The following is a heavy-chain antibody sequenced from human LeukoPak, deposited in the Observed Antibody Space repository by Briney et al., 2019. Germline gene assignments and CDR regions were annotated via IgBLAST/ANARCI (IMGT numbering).Heavy chain of an antibody. Sequence: GGSLRLSCAVSGFNFNTYSMNWVRQAPGKGPEWVSSISSTSNYIYYAESVKGRFAVSRDNSKNTLYVQMNSLRAEDTAVYYCAKAVKGYSYGDDAFDIWGQGTIVIVSS. V-gene: IGHV3-21*06. CDR2: ISSTSNYI. CDR1: GFNFNTYS. J-gene: IGHJ3*02. CDR3: AKAVKGYSYGDDAFDI. D-gene: IGHD5-18*01.